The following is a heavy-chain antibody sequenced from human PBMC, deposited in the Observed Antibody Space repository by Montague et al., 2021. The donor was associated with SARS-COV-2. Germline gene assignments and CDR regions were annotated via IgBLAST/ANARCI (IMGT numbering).Heavy chain of an antibody. CDR1: GGSIGSHY. CDR2: VYYSGST. CDR3: ARLRDGVVPSPILGIGPYFTYYYMDV. V-gene: IGHV4-59*11. Sequence: SETLSLTCTVSGGSIGSHYWSWIRQPPGKGLEWIGYVYYSGSTNYNPSLKSRVTISVDTSKSRFSLKLKPVTSADTAVYYCARLRDGVVPSPILGIGPYFTYYYMDVWGKGTTVTVS. J-gene: IGHJ6*03. D-gene: IGHD2-15*01.